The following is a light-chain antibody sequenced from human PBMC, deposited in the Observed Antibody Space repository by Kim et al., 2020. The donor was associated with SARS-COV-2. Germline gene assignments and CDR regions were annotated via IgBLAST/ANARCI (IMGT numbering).Light chain of an antibody. CDR3: QAWDSRSVI. Sequence: SYELTQPPSVSVSPGQTATITCSGDKLGDKYIWWYQQKPGQSPVLVIYQDRGRPSGIPERFSGSNSGITATLTISGTQSMDEADYYCQAWDSRSVIFGGGTKLTVL. V-gene: IGLV3-1*01. CDR1: KLGDKY. CDR2: QDR. J-gene: IGLJ2*01.